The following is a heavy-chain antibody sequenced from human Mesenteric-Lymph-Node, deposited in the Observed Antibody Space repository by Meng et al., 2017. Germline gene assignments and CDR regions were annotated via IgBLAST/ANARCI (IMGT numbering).Heavy chain of an antibody. CDR2: IKQDGSEK. D-gene: IGHD3-10*01. V-gene: IGHV3-7*01. CDR1: GFTFSSYW. J-gene: IGHJ4*02. Sequence: GESLKISCAASGFTFSSYWMSWVRQAPGKGLEWVANIKQDGSEKYYVDSVKGRFTISRDNAKNSLYLQMNSLRAEDTAVYYCARDGSYYRYWGQGTLVTVSS. CDR3: ARDGSYYRY.